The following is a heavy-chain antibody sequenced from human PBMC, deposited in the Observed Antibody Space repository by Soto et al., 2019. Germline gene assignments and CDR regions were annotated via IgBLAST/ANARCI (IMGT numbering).Heavy chain of an antibody. Sequence: QVQLVESGGGVVQPGRSLRLSCAASGFTFSSYAMHWVRQAPGKGLEGVAVISYEGSNKYYADSVKGRFTISRDNSKNTLYLQMNSLRAEDTALYYCASPSGTFDYWGQGTLVTVSS. CDR2: ISYEGSNK. D-gene: IGHD1-1*01. J-gene: IGHJ4*02. V-gene: IGHV3-30-3*01. CDR1: GFTFSSYA. CDR3: ASPSGTFDY.